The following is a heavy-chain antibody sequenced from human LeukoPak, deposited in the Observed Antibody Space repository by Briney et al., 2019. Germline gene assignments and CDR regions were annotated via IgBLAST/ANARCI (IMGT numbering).Heavy chain of an antibody. CDR2: ISYDGSNK. CDR3: AKDLSPWGDYGGDEFDY. V-gene: IGHV3-30*18. CDR1: GFTFSSYG. D-gene: IGHD4-17*01. J-gene: IGHJ4*02. Sequence: GRSLRHSCAASGFTFSSYGMHWVRQAPGKGLEWVAVISYDGSNKYYADSVKGRFTISRDNSKNTLYLQMNSLRAEDTAVYYCAKDLSPWGDYGGDEFDYWGQGTLVTVSS.